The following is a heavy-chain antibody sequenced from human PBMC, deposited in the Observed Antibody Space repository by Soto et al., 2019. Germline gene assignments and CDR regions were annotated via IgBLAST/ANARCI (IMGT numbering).Heavy chain of an antibody. CDR3: ARDQTEYCSGGSCYYNWFDP. Sequence: SVKVSCKASGGTFSSYAISWVRQAPGQGLEWMGGIIPIFGTANYAQKFQGRVTITADESTSTAYMELSSLRSEDTAVYYCARDQTEYCSGGSCYYNWFDPWGQGTLVTVSS. J-gene: IGHJ5*02. V-gene: IGHV1-69*13. CDR1: GGTFSSYA. CDR2: IIPIFGTA. D-gene: IGHD2-15*01.